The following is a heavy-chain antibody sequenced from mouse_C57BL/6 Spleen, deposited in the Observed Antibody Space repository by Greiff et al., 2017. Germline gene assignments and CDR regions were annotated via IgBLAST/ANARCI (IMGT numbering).Heavy chain of an antibody. Sequence: QVQLKQPGAELVKPGASVKLSCKASGYTFTSYWMHWVKQRPGQGLEWIGMIHPNSGSTNYNEKFKSKATLTVDKSSSTAYMQLSSLTSEDSAVYYCARIYDGSAGIAYWGQGTLVTVSA. V-gene: IGHV1-64*01. CDR2: IHPNSGST. J-gene: IGHJ3*01. CDR3: ARIYDGSAGIAY. CDR1: GYTFTSYW. D-gene: IGHD2-3*01.